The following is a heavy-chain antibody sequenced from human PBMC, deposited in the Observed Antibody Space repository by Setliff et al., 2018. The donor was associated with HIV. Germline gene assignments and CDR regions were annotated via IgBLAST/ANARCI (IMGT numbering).Heavy chain of an antibody. CDR2: IYSTGST. J-gene: IGHJ4*02. V-gene: IGHV4-59*01. CDR1: GAPISSYY. D-gene: IGHD1-1*01. CDR3: ARNSQKGIQPLLLAS. Sequence: SETLSLTCKVSGAPISSYYWSWIRQSPGKGFEWIGYIYSTGSTKYNPSLESRVTISVDTSKNQFSLMLDSVTAADTAVYYCARNSQKGIQPLLLASWGPGTLVTVSS.